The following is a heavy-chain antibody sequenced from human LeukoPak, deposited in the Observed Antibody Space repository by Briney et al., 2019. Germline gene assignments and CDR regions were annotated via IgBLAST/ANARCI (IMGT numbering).Heavy chain of an antibody. CDR3: ARERSRAFDI. J-gene: IGHJ3*02. Sequence: GGSLSFSCAASGFTVGSNYMSWFRRAPGKGLGWVSVIYSGGSTYYADSVKGRFTISRDNSKNTLYLQMNSLRAEDTAVYYCARERSRAFDIWGQGTMVTVSS. V-gene: IGHV3-53*01. CDR1: GFTVGSNY. CDR2: IYSGGST. D-gene: IGHD4-17*01.